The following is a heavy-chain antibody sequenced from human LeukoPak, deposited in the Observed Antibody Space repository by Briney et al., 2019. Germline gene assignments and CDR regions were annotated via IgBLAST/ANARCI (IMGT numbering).Heavy chain of an antibody. CDR1: GLTFSSYS. Sequence: GGSLRLSCAASGLTFSSYSMNWVRQAPGKGLEWVSYISGSSTTIYYADSVKGRFTISRDNAKNSLYLQMNSLRDEDTAVYYCARDAPTYGSGSYYPYWGQGVLVTASS. CDR3: ARDAPTYGSGSYYPY. D-gene: IGHD3-10*01. J-gene: IGHJ4*02. V-gene: IGHV3-48*02. CDR2: ISGSSTTI.